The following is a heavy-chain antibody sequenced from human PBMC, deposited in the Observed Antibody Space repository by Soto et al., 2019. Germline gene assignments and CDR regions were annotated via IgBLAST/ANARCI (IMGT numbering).Heavy chain of an antibody. V-gene: IGHV3-23*01. CDR3: AKDPYSSSYPRFFDP. D-gene: IGHD6-13*01. CDR2: ISGSGGST. Sequence: EVQLLESGGGLVQPGGSLRLSCAASGFTFSSYAMSWVRQAPGKGLEWVSAISGSGGSTYYADSVKGRFTISRDNSKNTLYLQMNSLRAEYTAVYYCAKDPYSSSYPRFFDPWGQGTLVTVFS. J-gene: IGHJ5*02. CDR1: GFTFSSYA.